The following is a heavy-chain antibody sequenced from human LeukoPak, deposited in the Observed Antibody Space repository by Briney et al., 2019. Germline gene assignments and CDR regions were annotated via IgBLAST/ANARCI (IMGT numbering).Heavy chain of an antibody. V-gene: IGHV3-48*04. CDR2: ISSSGSTM. Sequence: GGSLRLSCAASGFTFSNYNMNWVRQAPGKGLEWVSYISSSGSTMSYADSVKGRFTISRDNTKNSLYLQMNSLRAEDTAIYYCARVERYDILTGYYGGLDYWGQGTLVTVSS. D-gene: IGHD3-9*01. J-gene: IGHJ4*02. CDR3: ARVERYDILTGYYGGLDY. CDR1: GFTFSNYN.